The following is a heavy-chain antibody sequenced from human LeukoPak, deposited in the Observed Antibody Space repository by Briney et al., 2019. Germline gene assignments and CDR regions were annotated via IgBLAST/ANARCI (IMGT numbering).Heavy chain of an antibody. V-gene: IGHV4-39*01. Sequence: PSETLSLTCTVSGGSISSRFYYWGWIRQPPGKGLEWIGKIYYSGTTQYNPSLKSRVTISVDTSKKQFSLKLNSVTAADTAVYYCARGRGYSYGYTYNWFDPWGQGTLVTVSS. CDR2: IYYSGTT. CDR1: GGSISSRFYY. CDR3: ARGRGYSYGYTYNWFDP. D-gene: IGHD5-18*01. J-gene: IGHJ5*02.